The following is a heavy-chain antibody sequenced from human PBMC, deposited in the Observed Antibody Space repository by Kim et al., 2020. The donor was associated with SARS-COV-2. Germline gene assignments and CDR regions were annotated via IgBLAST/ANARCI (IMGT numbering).Heavy chain of an antibody. Sequence: TRDSPSFQGQVTISADKSISTAYLQWSSLKASDTAMYYCARLAIPYYFDYWGQGTLVTVSS. CDR2: T. J-gene: IGHJ4*02. D-gene: IGHD2-2*02. V-gene: IGHV5-51*01. CDR3: ARLAIPYYFDY.